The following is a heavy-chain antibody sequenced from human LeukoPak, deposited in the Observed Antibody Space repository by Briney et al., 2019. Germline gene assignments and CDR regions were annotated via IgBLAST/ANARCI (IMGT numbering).Heavy chain of an antibody. D-gene: IGHD2-21*02. CDR3: ARGLSKYYFDY. CDR2: VYYSGST. Sequence: PSETLSLTCTASGGSISSGGYYWSWIRQHPGKGLEWIGYVYYSGSTYYTPALRSRVTISVDSSENQFSLKLNSVTAADTAVYYCARGLSKYYFDYWGQGSLVTVSS. V-gene: IGHV4-31*03. J-gene: IGHJ4*02. CDR1: GGSISSGGYY.